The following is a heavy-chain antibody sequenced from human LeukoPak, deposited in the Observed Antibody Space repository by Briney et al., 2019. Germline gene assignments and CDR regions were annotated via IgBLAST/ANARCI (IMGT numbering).Heavy chain of an antibody. D-gene: IGHD6-13*01. Sequence: SETLSLTCTVSGGSISSSSYYWGWIRQPPGKGLEWIGSIYHSGSTYYNPSLKSRVTISVDRSKNQFSLKLSSVTAADTAVYYCARDSRSSSSPPFDYWGQGTLVTVSS. J-gene: IGHJ4*02. CDR2: IYHSGST. V-gene: IGHV4-39*07. CDR1: GGSISSSSYY. CDR3: ARDSRSSSSPPFDY.